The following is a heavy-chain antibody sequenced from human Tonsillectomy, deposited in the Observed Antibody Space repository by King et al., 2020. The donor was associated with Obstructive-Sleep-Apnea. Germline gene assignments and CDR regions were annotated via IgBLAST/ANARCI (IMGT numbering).Heavy chain of an antibody. CDR1: GGSISSYY. V-gene: IGHV4-59*01. J-gene: IGHJ6*02. D-gene: IGHD3-10*01. CDR3: ARGYGSGSYSYYYGMDV. CDR2: IYYSGST. Sequence: VQLQESGPGLVKPSETLSLTCTVSGGSISSYYWSWIRQPPGKGLEWIGYIYYSGSTNYNPSLTSRVTISVDTSKNQFSLKLSPVTAADTAVYYCARGYGSGSYSYYYGMDVWGQGTTVTVSS.